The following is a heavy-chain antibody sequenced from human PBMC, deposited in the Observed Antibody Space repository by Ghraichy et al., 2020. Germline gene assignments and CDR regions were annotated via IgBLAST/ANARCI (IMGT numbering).Heavy chain of an antibody. Sequence: SETLSLTCTVSGGSISGYYWSWIRQPPGMGLEWIGYIYYSGNTNYNPSLKSRVAISRDTSKTQFSLRLTSVTAADTAVYYCARGLYGSNWYAVDFWGQGTLVTVSS. V-gene: IGHV4-59*01. CDR3: ARGLYGSNWYAVDF. CDR2: IYYSGNT. J-gene: IGHJ4*02. CDR1: GGSISGYY. D-gene: IGHD6-13*01.